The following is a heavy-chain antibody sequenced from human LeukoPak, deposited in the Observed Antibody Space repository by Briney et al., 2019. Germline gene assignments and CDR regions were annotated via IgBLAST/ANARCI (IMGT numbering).Heavy chain of an antibody. D-gene: IGHD5-18*01. CDR1: GGSISIYY. J-gene: IGHJ6*02. CDR2: IYYSGST. V-gene: IGHV4-59*12. Sequence: PSETLSLTCTVSGGSISIYYWSWIRQPPGKGLEWIGYIYYSGSTNYNPSLKSRVTISVDTSKNQFSLKLSSVTAADTAVYYCARDGYSYGGTDYYGMDVWGQGTTVTVSS. CDR3: ARDGYSYGGTDYYGMDV.